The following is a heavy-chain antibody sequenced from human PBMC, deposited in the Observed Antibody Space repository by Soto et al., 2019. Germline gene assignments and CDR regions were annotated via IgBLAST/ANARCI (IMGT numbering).Heavy chain of an antibody. V-gene: IGHV3-66*01. CDR1: GLTVSTNP. CDR3: ARDGSGH. J-gene: IGHJ4*02. Sequence: EMQLVESGGGLVQPGGSLRLSCAASGLTVSTNPISWVRQAPGKGLEWVSVIYTGGGTHYADSVKGRFTISRDNSKNTVNLQMNSLRPEDTAVYYCARDGSGHWGQGTLVTVSS. CDR2: IYTGGGT.